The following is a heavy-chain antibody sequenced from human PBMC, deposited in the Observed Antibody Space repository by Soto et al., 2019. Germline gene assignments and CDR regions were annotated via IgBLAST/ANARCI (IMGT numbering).Heavy chain of an antibody. J-gene: IGHJ6*02. Sequence: QVQLVQSGAEVKKPGSSVKVSCKASGGTFSSYAISWVRQAPGQGLEWMGGIIPIFGTANYAHKLQGRVTITADESPSTADMELSSLRSEDTAVYYCARSYSSPPPESFRAGMDVWGQGPTVTVSS. CDR3: ARSYSSPPPESFRAGMDV. D-gene: IGHD6-13*01. CDR1: GGTFSSYA. CDR2: IIPIFGTA. V-gene: IGHV1-69*01.